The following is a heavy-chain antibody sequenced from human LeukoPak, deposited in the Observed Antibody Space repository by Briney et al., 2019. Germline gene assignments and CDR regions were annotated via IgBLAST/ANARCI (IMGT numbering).Heavy chain of an antibody. CDR3: ARHARIAVAGPFVY. D-gene: IGHD6-19*01. J-gene: IGHJ4*02. CDR2: IYYSGST. CDR1: GGSISGYY. Sequence: NASETLSLTCTVSGGSISGYYWSWIRQPPGKGLEWIGYIYYSGSTNYNPSLKSRVTMSVDTSKNQFSLKLSSVTAADTAIYYCARHARIAVAGPFVYWGQGILVTVSS. V-gene: IGHV4-59*01.